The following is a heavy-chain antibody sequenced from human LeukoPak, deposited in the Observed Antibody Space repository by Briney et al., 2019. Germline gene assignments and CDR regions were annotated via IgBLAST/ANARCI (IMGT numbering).Heavy chain of an antibody. Sequence: PSETLSLTCAVSGYSISSGYYWAWIRQPPGKGLEWIGTISHSGSTYFNPSLKSRVTVSVDTSKNQFSLKLSSVTAADTAVYYCARGAGYSYGNFDYWDQGTLVTVSS. D-gene: IGHD5-18*01. J-gene: IGHJ4*02. CDR1: GYSISSGYY. CDR3: ARGAGYSYGNFDY. V-gene: IGHV4-38-2*01. CDR2: ISHSGST.